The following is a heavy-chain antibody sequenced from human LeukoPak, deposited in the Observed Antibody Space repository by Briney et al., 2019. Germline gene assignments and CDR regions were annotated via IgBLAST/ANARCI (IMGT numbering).Heavy chain of an antibody. CDR2: ISAYNGNT. D-gene: IGHD4-17*01. J-gene: IGHJ4*02. V-gene: IGHV1-18*01. CDR3: ARDIFHWGDYGDSVDS. CDR1: GYTFTSYG. Sequence: ASVKLSCKASGYTFTSYGISWVRQAPGQGLEWMGWISAYNGNTNYAQKLQGRVTMTTDTSTSTAYMELRSLRSDDTAVYYCARDIFHWGDYGDSVDSWGQGTLVTVSS.